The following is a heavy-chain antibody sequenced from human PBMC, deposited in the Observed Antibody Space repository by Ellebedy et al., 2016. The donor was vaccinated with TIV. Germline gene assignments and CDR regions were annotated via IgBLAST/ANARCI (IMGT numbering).Heavy chain of an antibody. J-gene: IGHJ4*02. V-gene: IGHV3-23*01. CDR2: ISSSGDST. Sequence: PGGSLRLSCAASGFTFSNYAMNWVRQAPGKGLERVSGISSSGDSTYYADSVTGRFTVSRDNSKNTLFLQVNSLRAEDTAVYYCIFKGMSARLYWGQGNVVTVSS. CDR1: GFTFSNYA. D-gene: IGHD6-6*01. CDR3: IFKGMSARLY.